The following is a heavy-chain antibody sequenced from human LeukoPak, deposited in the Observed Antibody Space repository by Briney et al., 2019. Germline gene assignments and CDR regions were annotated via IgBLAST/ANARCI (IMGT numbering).Heavy chain of an antibody. J-gene: IGHJ4*02. CDR1: GYTFTGYY. V-gene: IGHV1-2*02. Sequence: ASVKVSYKASGYTFTGYYMHWVRQAPGQGLEWMGWINPNSGGTNYAQKFQGRVTMTRDTSISTAYMELSRLRSDDTAVYYCARDLAGTIFGVVTPQYWGQGTLVTVSS. CDR3: ARDLAGTIFGVVTPQY. CDR2: INPNSGGT. D-gene: IGHD3-3*01.